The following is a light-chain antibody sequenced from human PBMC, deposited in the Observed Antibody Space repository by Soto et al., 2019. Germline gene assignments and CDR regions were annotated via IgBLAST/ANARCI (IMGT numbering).Light chain of an antibody. J-gene: IGKJ5*01. CDR3: QPYNNWPPIT. Sequence: EIVMTQSPATLSVSPGERATLSCRASQSVSSNLAWYQQKPGQAPRLLIYGASTRATGIPARFSGSGSGTEFTLTIRSLQSEDLAVYYCQPYNNWPPITFGQGTRLEIK. CDR2: GAS. V-gene: IGKV3-15*01. CDR1: QSVSSN.